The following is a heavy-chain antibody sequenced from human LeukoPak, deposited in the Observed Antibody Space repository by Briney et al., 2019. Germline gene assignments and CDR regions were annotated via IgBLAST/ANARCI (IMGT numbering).Heavy chain of an antibody. Sequence: SGGSLRLSCAASGFTFSSYAMHWVRQAPGKGLEWVAVISYDGSNKYYADSVKGRFTISRDNAKNSLYLQMNSLRAEDTAVYYCARDSTVVPSFDYWGQGTLVTVSS. CDR3: ARDSTVVPSFDY. CDR1: GFTFSSYA. D-gene: IGHD4-23*01. J-gene: IGHJ4*02. CDR2: ISYDGSNK. V-gene: IGHV3-30*04.